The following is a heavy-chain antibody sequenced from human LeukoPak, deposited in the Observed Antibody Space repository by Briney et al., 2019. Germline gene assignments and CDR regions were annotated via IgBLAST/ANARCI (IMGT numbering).Heavy chain of an antibody. V-gene: IGHV1-46*01. CDR1: GYSFTNYY. CDR2: INPSGGT. CDR3: AREGRTDYGASRSFDI. Sequence: ASVKVSCKASGYSFTNYYMHWVRHVPGQGPEWLGLINPSGGTKYAQKFQDRVTMTRDTSTSTIYMELSSLTSEGRAVYYCAREGRTDYGASRSFDIWGQGTMVTVSS. D-gene: IGHD4-17*01. J-gene: IGHJ3*02.